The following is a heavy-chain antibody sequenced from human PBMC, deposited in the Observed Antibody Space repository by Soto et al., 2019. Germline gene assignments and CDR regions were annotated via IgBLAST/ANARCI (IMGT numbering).Heavy chain of an antibody. Sequence: QERLVQSGAEVRKPGSSVKVSCKVTGGTSTRYAINWVRQAPGQVLVWMGGIVPMFGTSKYAQKFQGRVTITADTSTNIAYMELRSLRSEDTAVYYCNRGSEYDFWSGYLWGQGTLVSVSS. CDR1: GGTSTRYA. J-gene: IGHJ4*02. CDR3: NRGSEYDFWSGYL. V-gene: IGHV1-69*06. D-gene: IGHD3-3*01. CDR2: IVPMFGTS.